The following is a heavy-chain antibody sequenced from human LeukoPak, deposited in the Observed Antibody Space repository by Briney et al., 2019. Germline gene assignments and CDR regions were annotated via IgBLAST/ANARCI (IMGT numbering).Heavy chain of an antibody. J-gene: IGHJ4*02. D-gene: IGHD6-19*01. V-gene: IGHV4-39*01. CDR2: IYYSGTT. CDR1: GGSISSSTYY. CDR3: AGGRSSVLGY. Sequence: SETLSLTCTVSGGSISSSTYYWGWIRQPPGKGLEWIGSIYYSGTTYYNPSLKSRVTISADTSKNQFSLKLSSVTAADTAVYYCAGGRSSVLGYWGQGTLVTGSS.